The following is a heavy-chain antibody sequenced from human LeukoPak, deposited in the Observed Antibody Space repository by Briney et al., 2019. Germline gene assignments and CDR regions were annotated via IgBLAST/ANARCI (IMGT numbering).Heavy chain of an antibody. J-gene: IGHJ4*02. Sequence: SETLSLTCTVSGGSISSYYWSWIRQPPGKGLEWIGYIYYSGSTNYNPSLKSRVTISVDTSKNQFSLKLSSVTAADTAVYYCARYYYDSSGYYYLHYFDYWGQGSLVTVSS. CDR1: GGSISSYY. CDR2: IYYSGST. V-gene: IGHV4-59*01. CDR3: ARYYYDSSGYYYLHYFDY. D-gene: IGHD3-22*01.